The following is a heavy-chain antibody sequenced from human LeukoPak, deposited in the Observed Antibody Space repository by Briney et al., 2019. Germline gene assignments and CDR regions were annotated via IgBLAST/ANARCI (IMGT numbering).Heavy chain of an antibody. V-gene: IGHV4-59*01. CDR3: ARSGGLYTSTWYFHR. J-gene: IGHJ1*01. Sequence: SETLSLTCTVSGGSISSYYWSWIRQPPGKGLEWMGYIDYSGSTIHNPSLKSRVTISVNTSKNQFSLQLTSVTAADTAVYYCARSGGLYTSTWYFHRWGQGTLVTVSS. D-gene: IGHD6-13*01. CDR2: IDYSGST. CDR1: GGSISSYY.